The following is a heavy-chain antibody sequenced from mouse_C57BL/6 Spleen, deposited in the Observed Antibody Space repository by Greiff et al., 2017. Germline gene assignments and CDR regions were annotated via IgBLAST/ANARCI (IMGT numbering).Heavy chain of an antibody. D-gene: IGHD1-1*01. J-gene: IGHJ1*03. Sequence: QVQLQQPGAELVKPGASVKLSCKASGYTFTSYWMQWVKQRPGQGLEWIGEIDPSDGYTNYNHKFKGKATLTVDTSSSTAYMQLSSVTSEDSAVYYCARLGSSYGYFDVWGTGTTVTVSS. CDR1: GYTFTSYW. CDR2: IDPSDGYT. V-gene: IGHV1-50*01. CDR3: ARLGSSYGYFDV.